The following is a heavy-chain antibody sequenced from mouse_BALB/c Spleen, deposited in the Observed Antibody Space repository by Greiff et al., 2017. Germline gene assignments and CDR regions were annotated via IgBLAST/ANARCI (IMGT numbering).Heavy chain of an antibody. Sequence: VQLQQSGAELVRPGALVKLSCKASGFNIKDYYMHWVKQRPEQGLEWIGWIDPENGNTIYDPKFQGKASITADTSSNTAYLQLSSLTSEDTAVYYCARRDPWFAYWGQGTLVTVSA. V-gene: IGHV14-1*02. CDR1: GFNIKDYY. CDR2: IDPENGNT. CDR3: ARRDPWFAY. J-gene: IGHJ3*01.